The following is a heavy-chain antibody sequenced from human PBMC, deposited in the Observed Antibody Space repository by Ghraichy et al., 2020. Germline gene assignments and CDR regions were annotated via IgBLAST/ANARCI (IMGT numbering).Heavy chain of an antibody. CDR3: AQNQNSSGSK. CDR1: GGSISSSSYY. J-gene: IGHJ4*02. V-gene: IGHV4-39*01. Sequence: SQTLSLTCTVSGGSISSSSYYWGWIRQPPGKGLEWIGSIYYSGSTYYNPSLKSRVTISVDTSKNQFSLKLSSVTAADTAVYYCAQNQNSSGSKWGQGTLVTVSS. CDR2: IYYSGST. D-gene: IGHD3-22*01.